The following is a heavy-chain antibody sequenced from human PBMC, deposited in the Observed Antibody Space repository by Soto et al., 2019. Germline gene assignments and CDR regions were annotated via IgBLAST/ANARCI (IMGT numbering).Heavy chain of an antibody. CDR2: IYSGGST. D-gene: IGHD6-13*01. J-gene: IGHJ6*02. V-gene: IGHV3-53*01. CDR3: ARDSIAGGYYYYYGLDV. CDR1: GFTVSSNY. Sequence: GGSLRLSCAASGFTVSSNYMSWVRQAPGKGLEWISIIYSGGSTYYAESVKGRFTISRDNSKNTLYLQMYSLRAEDTAVYYCARDSIAGGYYYYYGLDVWGQGTTVTV.